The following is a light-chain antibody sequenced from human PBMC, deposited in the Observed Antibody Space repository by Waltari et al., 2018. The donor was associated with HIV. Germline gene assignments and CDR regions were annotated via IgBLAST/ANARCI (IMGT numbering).Light chain of an antibody. CDR2: WAS. V-gene: IGKV4-1*01. J-gene: IGKJ4*01. CDR1: QSVLNSSNNKNQ. Sequence: DIVMTQSPDSLAVSLGERATINSRSSQSVLNSSNNKNQLAWYQQKPGQPPKLLIYWASTRESGVPDRFSGSGSGTDFTLTISSLQAEDVAVYYCQQFYNYPRTFGGGTKVEI. CDR3: QQFYNYPRT.